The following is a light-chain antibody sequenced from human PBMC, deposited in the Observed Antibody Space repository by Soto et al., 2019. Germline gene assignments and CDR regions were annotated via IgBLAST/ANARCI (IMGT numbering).Light chain of an antibody. V-gene: IGKV1-9*01. CDR3: QQRNSYPRT. J-gene: IGKJ2*01. CDR2: AAS. CDR1: QGINIF. Sequence: DIQLTQSPSFLSASVGDRVTITCRASQGINIFLAWFQQKPGKAPNLLISAASTLQSGVPSRFSGSGSETEFTLTITSLHPEDSATYYCQQRNSYPRTFGQGTKVDI.